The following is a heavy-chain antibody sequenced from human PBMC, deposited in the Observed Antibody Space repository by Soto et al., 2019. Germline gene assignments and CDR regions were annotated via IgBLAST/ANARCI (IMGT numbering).Heavy chain of an antibody. CDR2: ICGRGGRT. CDR1: GFCFSSSA. Sequence: PGGSLGPSCAACGFCFSSSAMSWVRQPPGKGLGWASTICGRGGRTYCADSVKGPFTSSRDNSKNTLYLKMNSLRAEGKAVYYYAKGRGEGDYANYYSYLDDSGKETTVTDCS. V-gene: IGHV3-23*01. D-gene: IGHD4-17*01. J-gene: IGHJ6*03. CDR3: AKGRGEGDYANYYSYLDD.